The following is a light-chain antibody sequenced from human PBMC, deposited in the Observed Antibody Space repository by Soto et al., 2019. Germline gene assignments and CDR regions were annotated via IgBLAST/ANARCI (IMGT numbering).Light chain of an antibody. CDR2: DAS. J-gene: IGKJ4*01. Sequence: DIQMTQSPSTLSASVGDRVTITCRARQSISSWLAWYQQKPGKAPKVLIYDASKLESGVPSMFSGSGSGLDLTLTISSLQPDDFATYYCQQYNSYSLTFGGGTKVEIK. V-gene: IGKV1-5*01. CDR3: QQYNSYSLT. CDR1: QSISSW.